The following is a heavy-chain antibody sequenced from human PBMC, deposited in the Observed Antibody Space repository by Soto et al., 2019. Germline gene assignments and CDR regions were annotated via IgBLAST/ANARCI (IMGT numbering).Heavy chain of an antibody. CDR1: GCTFSSYA. V-gene: IGHV3-23*01. J-gene: IGHJ5*02. CDR2: ISGSGGST. CDR3: AKAPYSSGWYGVDNWFDP. D-gene: IGHD6-19*01. Sequence: GGSLRLSCAASGCTFSSYAMSWVRQAPGKGLEWVSAISGSGGSTYYADSVKGRFTISRDNSKNTLYLQMNSLRAEDTAVYYCAKAPYSSGWYGVDNWFDPWGQGTLVTVSS.